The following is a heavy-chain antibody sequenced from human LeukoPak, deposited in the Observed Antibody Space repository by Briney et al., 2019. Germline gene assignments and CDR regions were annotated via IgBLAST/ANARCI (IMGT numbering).Heavy chain of an antibody. Sequence: GSLRLSCAASGFTFSSYSMNWVRQAPGKGLEWVSSISSSSNYIYYADSVKGRFTISRDNAKNSLYLQMNSLRAEDTAVYYCARGYDSSGYLFQHWGQGTLVTVSS. CDR1: GFTFSSYS. CDR3: ARGYDSSGYLFQH. V-gene: IGHV3-21*01. D-gene: IGHD3-22*01. CDR2: ISSSSNYI. J-gene: IGHJ1*01.